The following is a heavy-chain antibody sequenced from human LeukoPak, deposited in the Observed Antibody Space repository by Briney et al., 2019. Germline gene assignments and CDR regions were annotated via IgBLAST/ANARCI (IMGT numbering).Heavy chain of an antibody. D-gene: IGHD3-3*01. CDR3: ARGRSGYYYDY. CDR2: INTDGTYT. V-gene: IGHV3-74*01. J-gene: IGHJ4*02. Sequence: GGSLRLSCAASGFTFSSTWMHWVRQVPGKGLMWVSVINTDGTYTYYADSVKGRFTISRDNAKNTLYLQMNSLRAEDTAVYYCARGRSGYYYDYWGQGTLVTVSS. CDR1: GFTFSSTW.